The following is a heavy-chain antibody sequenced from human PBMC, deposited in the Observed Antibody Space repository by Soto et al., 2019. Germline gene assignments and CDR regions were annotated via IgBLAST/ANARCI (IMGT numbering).Heavy chain of an antibody. J-gene: IGHJ5*02. CDR1: GGTFSSYA. D-gene: IGHD2-15*01. CDR3: ARDSHSAGGWFDP. Sequence: SVKVSCKASGGTFSSYAISWVRQAPGQGLEWMGGIIPIFGTANYAQKFQGRLAITADKSTNTAYMELISLRSEDTAVYYCARDSHSAGGWFDPWGLGTLVTVSS. V-gene: IGHV1-69*06. CDR2: IIPIFGTA.